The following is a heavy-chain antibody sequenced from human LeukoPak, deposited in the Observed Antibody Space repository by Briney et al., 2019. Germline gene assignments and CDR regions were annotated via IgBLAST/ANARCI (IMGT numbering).Heavy chain of an antibody. Sequence: PGGSLRLSCAASGFTFSSYGMHWVRQAPGKGLEWVAVISYDGSNKYYADSVKGRFTISRDNSKNTLYLQMNSLRAEDTAVYYCARCIVAAGTYYYYYGMDVWGQGTTVTVSS. D-gene: IGHD6-13*01. CDR2: ISYDGSNK. V-gene: IGHV3-30*03. J-gene: IGHJ6*02. CDR1: GFTFSSYG. CDR3: ARCIVAAGTYYYYYGMDV.